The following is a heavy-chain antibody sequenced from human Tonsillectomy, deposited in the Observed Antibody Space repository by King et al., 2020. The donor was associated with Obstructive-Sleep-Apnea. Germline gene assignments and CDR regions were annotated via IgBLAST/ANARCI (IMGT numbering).Heavy chain of an antibody. CDR1: GGSISSYY. CDR2: IYYSWST. Sequence: VQLQESGPGLVKPSETLSLTCTVSGGSISSYYWSWIRQPPGKGLEWIGYIYYSWSTNYNPSLKSRVTISVDTSKNQFSLKLSSVTAADTAVYYCARTLSIAAAGTGWYFDLWGRGTLVTVSS. J-gene: IGHJ2*01. V-gene: IGHV4-59*01. CDR3: ARTLSIAAAGTGWYFDL. D-gene: IGHD6-13*01.